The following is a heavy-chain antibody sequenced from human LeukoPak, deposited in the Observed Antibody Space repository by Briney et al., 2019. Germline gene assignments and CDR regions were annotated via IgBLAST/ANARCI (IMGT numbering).Heavy chain of an antibody. Sequence: GGSLRLSCAASGFTVSSNYMSWVRQAPGKGLEWVSVIYNVGSTYFADSVKGRFTISRDNSKNTLYPQMNSLTAEDTAVYYCARDGGSYYFDYWGQGTLVTVSS. CDR1: GFTVSSNY. J-gene: IGHJ4*02. D-gene: IGHD1-26*01. CDR3: ARDGGSYYFDY. CDR2: IYNVGST. V-gene: IGHV3-66*01.